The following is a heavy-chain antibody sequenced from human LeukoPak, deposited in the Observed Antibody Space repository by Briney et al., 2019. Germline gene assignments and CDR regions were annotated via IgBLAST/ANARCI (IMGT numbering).Heavy chain of an antibody. CDR1: GYTFTGYY. D-gene: IGHD3-22*01. V-gene: IGHV1-2*02. Sequence: GASVKVSCKASGYTFTGYYMHWVRQAPGQGLEWMGWINPNSGGTSYAQKFQGRVTMTRDTSISTAYMELSRLRSDDTAVYYCARGHSSGYLDAFDIWGQGTMVTVSS. J-gene: IGHJ3*02. CDR3: ARGHSSGYLDAFDI. CDR2: INPNSGGT.